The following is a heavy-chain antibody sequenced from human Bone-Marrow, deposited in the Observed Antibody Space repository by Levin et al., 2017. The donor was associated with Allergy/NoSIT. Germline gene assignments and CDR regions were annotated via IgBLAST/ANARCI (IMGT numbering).Heavy chain of an antibody. D-gene: IGHD2-2*01. CDR2: ISGSGGET. V-gene: IGHV3-23*01. CDR3: AKHPYASGCYGGWDYYYGLDV. CDR1: KFSFSNYA. J-gene: IGHJ6*02. Sequence: GESLKISCAASKFSFSNYAMSWVRQAPGNGLEWVSTISGSGGETSHADSVKGRFTISRDNSKNTLFLQMHSLRDEDTAVYYCAKHPYASGCYGGWDYYYGLDVWGQGTTVTVSS.